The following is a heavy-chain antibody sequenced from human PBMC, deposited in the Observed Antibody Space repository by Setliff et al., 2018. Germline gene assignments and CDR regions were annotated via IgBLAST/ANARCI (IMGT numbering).Heavy chain of an antibody. V-gene: IGHV1-69*05. CDR1: GGTFSSYG. CDR2: TIPMFGST. Sequence: SVKVSCKASGGTFSSYGVSWVRQAPGQGLEWMGGTIPMFGSTNYAQKFQGRVTIMTDESTSTAYMEVSSLRYEDTAVYYCAREGVDTRPSTDYRYYMDVWGKGTTVTVSS. CDR3: AREGVDTRPSTDYRYYMDV. J-gene: IGHJ6*03. D-gene: IGHD2-15*01.